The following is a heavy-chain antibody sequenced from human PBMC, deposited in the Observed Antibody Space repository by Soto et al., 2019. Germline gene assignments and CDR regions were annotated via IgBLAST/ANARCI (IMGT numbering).Heavy chain of an antibody. J-gene: IGHJ4*02. CDR3: ARYGYSYPARFFDY. CDR1: GHSISSGFYY. CDR2: IYYTEST. D-gene: IGHD5-18*01. Sequence: SETLSLTCAVSGHSISSGFYYWGWVRQPPGKGLEWIGSIYYTESTYYNPSLKSRVTMSVDTSKNQLSLKLSSMTAADTAVYFCARYGYSYPARFFDYWGQGTRVTVSS. V-gene: IGHV4-38-2*01.